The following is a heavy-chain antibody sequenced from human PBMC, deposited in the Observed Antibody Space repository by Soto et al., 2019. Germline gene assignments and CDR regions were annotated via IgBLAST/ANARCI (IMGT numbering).Heavy chain of an antibody. J-gene: IGHJ5*02. V-gene: IGHV3-33*01. CDR1: GFTFNVYG. Sequence: QEQLVEFGGGVVQPGTSLRLSCVASGFTFNVYGMHWVRQAPGKGLEWVAAIWFDGSDKYYADSVKGRFTISRDNSKNTLYLQMNSLRAEDTGVYYCARLVGAAAGRFDPWGQGTLVIVSS. CDR2: IWFDGSDK. D-gene: IGHD6-13*01. CDR3: ARLVGAAAGRFDP.